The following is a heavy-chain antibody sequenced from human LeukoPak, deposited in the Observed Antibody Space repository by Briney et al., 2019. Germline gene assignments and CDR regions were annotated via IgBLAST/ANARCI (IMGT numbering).Heavy chain of an antibody. J-gene: IGHJ4*02. CDR2: INHSGST. D-gene: IGHD1-26*01. V-gene: IGHV4-34*01. CDR1: GGSFSGYY. CDR3: ARGIGGSYYAY. Sequence: SETLSLTCAVYGGSFSGYYWSWIRQPPGKGLEWIGEINHSGSTNYNPSLKSRVTISVDTSKNQFSLKLSSVTAADTAVYYCARGIGGSYYAYWGQGTLVTVSS.